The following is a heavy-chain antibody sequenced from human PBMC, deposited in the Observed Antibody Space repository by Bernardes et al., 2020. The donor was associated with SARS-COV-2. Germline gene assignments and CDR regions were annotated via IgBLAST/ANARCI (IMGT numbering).Heavy chain of an antibody. D-gene: IGHD3-16*01. CDR3: ARDLTFGGVIDAFDI. J-gene: IGHJ3*02. CDR1: GGSISSYY. Sequence: ETLSLNGSVSGGSISSYYWSWIRQPAGTGLEWLGRIYTSGSTNYNPSLKSRVTMSVDTSKNQFSLKLSSVTAADTAVYYCARDLTFGGVIDAFDIWGQGTMVTGSS. V-gene: IGHV4-4*07. CDR2: IYTSGST.